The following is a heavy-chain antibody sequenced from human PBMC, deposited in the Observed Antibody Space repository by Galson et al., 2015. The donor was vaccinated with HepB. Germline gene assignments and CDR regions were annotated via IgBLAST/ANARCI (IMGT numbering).Heavy chain of an antibody. Sequence: CAISGDSVSSNSAAWNWIGQSPSRGLEWLGRTYYRSRWHNDYAVSVKSRISITPDTSKNQFSLHLNAVTPEDTAVYYCARTRGHFDLWGRGTLVTVSS. V-gene: IGHV6-1*01. CDR1: GDSVSSNSAA. CDR3: ARTRGHFDL. J-gene: IGHJ2*01. CDR2: TYYRSRWHN.